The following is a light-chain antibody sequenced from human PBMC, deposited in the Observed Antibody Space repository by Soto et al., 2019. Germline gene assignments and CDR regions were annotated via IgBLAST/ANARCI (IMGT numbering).Light chain of an antibody. J-gene: IGKJ4*01. Sequence: DILMTQSPSTLSASVGDRVTITCRASQRISRWLAWYQQRPGKAHKLLIYKASTLEGGVRSRFSASGSGTDFTLTISSLQPDDLATYVCLQYNVYPLTFGGGTKVEIK. CDR2: KAS. CDR1: QRISRW. V-gene: IGKV1-5*03. CDR3: LQYNVYPLT.